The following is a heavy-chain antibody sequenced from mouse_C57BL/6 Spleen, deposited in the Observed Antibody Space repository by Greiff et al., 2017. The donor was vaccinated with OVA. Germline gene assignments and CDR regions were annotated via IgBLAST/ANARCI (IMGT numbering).Heavy chain of an antibody. CDR2: IYPGDGDT. CDR3: ARDMPYGNYGDY. D-gene: IGHD2-10*02. J-gene: IGHJ2*01. V-gene: IGHV1-82*01. Sequence: VQLQQSGPELVKPGASVKISCKASGYAFSSSWMNWVKQRPGKGLEWIGRIYPGDGDTNYNGKFKGKATLTADKSSSTAYMQLSSLTSEDSAVYFCARDMPYGNYGDYWGQGTTLTVSS. CDR1: GYAFSSSW.